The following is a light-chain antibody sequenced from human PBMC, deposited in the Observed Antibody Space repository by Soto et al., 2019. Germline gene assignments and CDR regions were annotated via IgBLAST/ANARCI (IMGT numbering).Light chain of an antibody. V-gene: IGKV1-9*01. Sequence: DIQLTQSPSFLSASVGDRVTITCRASQAISSYLAWYQQKPGKAPKLLIYAASTLQSGVPSRSSGSGSETEFTLTISRLQPEDFATYSCQQLNSYPLTFGGGTKVEIK. J-gene: IGKJ4*01. CDR2: AAS. CDR3: QQLNSYPLT. CDR1: QAISSY.